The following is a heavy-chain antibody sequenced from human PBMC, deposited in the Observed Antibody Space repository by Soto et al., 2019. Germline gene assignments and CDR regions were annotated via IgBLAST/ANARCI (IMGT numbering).Heavy chain of an antibody. J-gene: IGHJ6*02. Sequence: QVQLVESGGGVVQPGRSLRLSCAASGFTFSSYGMHWVRQAPGKGLEWVAVIWYDGSNKYYADSVKGRFTISRDNSKNTLYLQMHSLRAEDTAVYYCARDPPGSYGMDVWGQGTTVTVSS. V-gene: IGHV3-33*01. CDR2: IWYDGSNK. D-gene: IGHD7-27*01. CDR3: ARDPPGSYGMDV. CDR1: GFTFSSYG.